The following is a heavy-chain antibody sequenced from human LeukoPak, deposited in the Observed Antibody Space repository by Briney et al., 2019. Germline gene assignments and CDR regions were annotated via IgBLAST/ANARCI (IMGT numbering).Heavy chain of an antibody. CDR2: MNPNSGNT. J-gene: IGHJ6*03. CDR1: GYTFTGYY. D-gene: IGHD6-6*01. V-gene: IGHV1-8*02. CDR3: ARGDSSSGYYYYYMDV. Sequence: GASVKVSCKASGYTFTGYYMHWVRQAPGQGLEWMGWMNPNSGNTGYAQKFQGRVTMTRNTSISTAYLELSSLRSEDTAVYYCARGDSSSGYYYYYMDVWGKGTTVTVSS.